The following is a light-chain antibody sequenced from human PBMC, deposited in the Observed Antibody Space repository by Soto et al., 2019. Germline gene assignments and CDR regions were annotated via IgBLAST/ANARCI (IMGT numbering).Light chain of an antibody. CDR2: DAS. V-gene: IGKV3-11*01. Sequence: EIVLTQSPGTLSLSPGERATLSCKTSQTSGSNFLAWYQRKPGQAPRLLIYDASNRATGIPARFSGSGSGTDFTLTISSLEPEDSAVYYCQQNLGVHTFGQGTKVDIK. J-gene: IGKJ1*01. CDR1: QTSGSNF. CDR3: QQNLGVHT.